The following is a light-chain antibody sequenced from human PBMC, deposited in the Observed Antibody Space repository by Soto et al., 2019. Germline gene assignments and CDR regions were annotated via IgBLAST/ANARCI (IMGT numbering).Light chain of an antibody. CDR3: MQTLQTRT. J-gene: IGKJ1*01. V-gene: IGKV2-28*01. Sequence: DIVVTQSPLSLTVTPGEPASISCGSSQSLLHRNGYTYLDWYLQKPGQSPQVLIYMGSNRASGVPDRFSGSGSGTDFTLKISRVEAEDVGVYYCMQTLQTRTFGQGTKVDI. CDR1: QSLLHRNGYTY. CDR2: MGS.